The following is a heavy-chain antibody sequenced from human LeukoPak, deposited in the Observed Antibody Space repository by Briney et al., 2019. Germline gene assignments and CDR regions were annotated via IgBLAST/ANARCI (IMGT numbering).Heavy chain of an antibody. CDR3: SSQPAVLDLDC. Sequence: PGGSLRLSCAASGFAFRSYWMTWVRQAPGKGLEWVANIRPDGSGKNYVDSVKGRFTISRDNANNALFLQMKGLRVEDTAVYYCSSQPAVLDLDCWGQGDLVTVSS. D-gene: IGHD2/OR15-2a*01. J-gene: IGHJ4*02. CDR2: IRPDGSGK. V-gene: IGHV3-7*01. CDR1: GFAFRSYW.